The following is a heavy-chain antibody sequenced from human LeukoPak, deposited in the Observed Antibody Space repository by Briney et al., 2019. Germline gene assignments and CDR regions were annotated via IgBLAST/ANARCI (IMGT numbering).Heavy chain of an antibody. V-gene: IGHV4-4*07. J-gene: IGHJ5*02. CDR2: IYASGST. Sequence: SETLSLTCTVSGDSISSYYWSWIRQPAGKGLEWIGRIYASGSTNYNPSLKSRVTMSLDTSKNQFSLNLSSVTAADTAVYYCARKALPGNWFDPWGQGALVTVSS. CDR1: GDSISSYY. CDR3: ARKALPGNWFDP.